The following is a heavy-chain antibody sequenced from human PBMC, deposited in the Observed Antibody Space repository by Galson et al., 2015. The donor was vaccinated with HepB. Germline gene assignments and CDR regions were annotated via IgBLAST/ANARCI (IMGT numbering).Heavy chain of an antibody. CDR3: AKGQTLWSPFDY. CDR2: ISGSGGST. D-gene: IGHD5-18*01. Sequence: SLRLSCAASGFTFSNYAMTWVRQAPGKGLEWVSTISGSGGSTYYADSMKGRFTISRDNSKNTLYLQMNSLRAEDTAVYYCAKGQTLWSPFDYWGQGTLVTVSS. V-gene: IGHV3-23*01. J-gene: IGHJ4*02. CDR1: GFTFSNYA.